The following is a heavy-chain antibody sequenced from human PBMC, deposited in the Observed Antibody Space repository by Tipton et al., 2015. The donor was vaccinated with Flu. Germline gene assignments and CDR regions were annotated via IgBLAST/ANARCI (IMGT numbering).Heavy chain of an antibody. CDR1: GYTFTSYG. J-gene: IGHJ4*02. CDR2: ISGYNDNA. V-gene: IGHV1-18*01. Sequence: QVQLVQSGAEVKKPGASVRVSCKASGYTFTSYGVRWVRLAPGKGLEWIGWISGYNDNALYAQNLQGRVTMTTDTSQSTAYMELRRLRSDDTAVYYCARGSGYAGDYWGQGTLVTVSS. CDR3: ARGSGYAGDY. D-gene: IGHD5-12*01.